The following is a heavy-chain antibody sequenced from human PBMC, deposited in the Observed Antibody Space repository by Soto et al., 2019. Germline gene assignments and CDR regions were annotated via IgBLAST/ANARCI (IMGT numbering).Heavy chain of an antibody. V-gene: IGHV5-10-1*01. CDR2: IDPSDSYT. CDR1: GYSFTSYW. Sequence: GESLKISCKGSGYSFTSYWISWVRQMPGKGLEWMGRIDPSDSYTNYSPSFQGHVTISADKSISTAYLQWSSLKASDTAMYYCARRSCSSTSCYYYYGMDVWGQGTTVTVSS. J-gene: IGHJ6*02. D-gene: IGHD2-2*01. CDR3: ARRSCSSTSCYYYYGMDV.